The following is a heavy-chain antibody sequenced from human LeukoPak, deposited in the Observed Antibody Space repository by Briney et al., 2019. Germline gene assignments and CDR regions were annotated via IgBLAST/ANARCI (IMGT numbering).Heavy chain of an antibody. CDR2: IYYSGST. CDR3: ARARYSSSLYFDY. Sequence: KPSQTLSLTCTVSGGSISSGDYYWSWIRQPPGKGLEWIGYIYYSGSTYYNPSPKSRVTISVDTSKNQFSLKLSSVTAADTAVYYCARARYSSSLYFDYWGQGTLVTVSS. J-gene: IGHJ4*02. V-gene: IGHV4-30-4*08. CDR1: GGSISSGDYY. D-gene: IGHD6-6*01.